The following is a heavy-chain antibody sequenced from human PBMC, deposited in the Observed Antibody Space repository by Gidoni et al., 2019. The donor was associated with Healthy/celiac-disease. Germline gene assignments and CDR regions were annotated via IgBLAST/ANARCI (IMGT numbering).Heavy chain of an antibody. CDR3: ARIPPDCSGGSCYSYYYYGMDV. D-gene: IGHD2-15*01. CDR1: GFPLSTSGMC. CDR2: IDWDDDK. J-gene: IGHJ6*02. V-gene: IGHV2-70*01. Sequence: QVTLRESGPALVKPTQTLTLTCTFSGFPLSTSGMCVSWIRQPPGQALEWLALIDWDDDKYYSTSLKTRLTISKDTSKNQVVLTMTNMDPVDTATYYCARIPPDCSGGSCYSYYYYGMDVWGQGTTVTVSS.